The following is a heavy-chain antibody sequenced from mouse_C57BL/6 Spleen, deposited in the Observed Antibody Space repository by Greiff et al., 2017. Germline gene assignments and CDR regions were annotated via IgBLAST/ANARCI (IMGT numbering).Heavy chain of an antibody. CDR2: IYPGDGDT. CDR3: ARCGDYGVLDY. J-gene: IGHJ2*01. Sequence: QVQLQQSGPELVKPGASVKISCKASGYAFSSSWMNWVQQRPGKGLEWIGRIYPGDGDTNYNGKFKGQGTLTADKSSSTAYMQLSSLTSEDSAVYFCARCGDYGVLDYWGQGTTLTVSS. V-gene: IGHV1-82*01. D-gene: IGHD2-4*01. CDR1: GYAFSSSW.